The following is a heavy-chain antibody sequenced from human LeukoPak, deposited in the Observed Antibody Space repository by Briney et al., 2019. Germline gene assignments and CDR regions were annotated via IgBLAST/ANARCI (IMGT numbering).Heavy chain of an antibody. D-gene: IGHD3-10*01. CDR2: ISSSSSTI. J-gene: IGHJ4*02. CDR1: GFTFSSYA. Sequence: GSLRLSCATSGFTFSSYAMSWVRQAPGKGLQWVSYISSSSSTIYYADSVKGRFTISRDNAKNSLYLQMNSLRAEDTAVYYCARALWFGETFPAYWGQGTLVTVSS. CDR3: ARALWFGETFPAY. V-gene: IGHV3-48*01.